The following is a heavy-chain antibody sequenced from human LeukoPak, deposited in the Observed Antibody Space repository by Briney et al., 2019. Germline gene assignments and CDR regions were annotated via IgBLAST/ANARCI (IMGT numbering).Heavy chain of an antibody. J-gene: IGHJ4*02. CDR3: ARDVGGAGSH. V-gene: IGHV3-74*01. D-gene: IGHD3-10*01. Sequence: GGSLRLSCAASGYTFTRYWMRWIRQAPGEGLVWVARIDEYGTIIDYADSVRDRFTITKDNARNTLYLHMNSLKAEDTAMYYCARDVGGAGSHWGQGSLVTVSS. CDR1: GYTFTRYW. CDR2: IDEYGTII.